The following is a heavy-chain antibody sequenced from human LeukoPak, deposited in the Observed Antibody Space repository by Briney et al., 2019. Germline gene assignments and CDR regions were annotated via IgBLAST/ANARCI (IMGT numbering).Heavy chain of an antibody. J-gene: IGHJ3*02. CDR3: ARACGGDCYESAFDI. CDR2: IGTIGDT. V-gene: IGHV3-13*01. D-gene: IGHD2-21*01. Sequence: GGSLRLSCAASGFTFSSYDMHWVRQVTGKGLEWVSAIGTIGDTYYPGSVKGRFTISRENAKNSLYLQMNSLRVGDTAVYYCARACGGDCYESAFDIWGQGTMVTVSS. CDR1: GFTFSSYD.